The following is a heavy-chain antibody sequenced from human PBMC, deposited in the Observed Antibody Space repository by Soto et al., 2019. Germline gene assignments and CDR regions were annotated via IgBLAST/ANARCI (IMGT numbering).Heavy chain of an antibody. D-gene: IGHD2-21*02. CDR2: INSDETIT. Sequence: PVGSLRLSCAASGFTFSNYWMHWVRQSPGKGLVWVSRINSDETITSYADSVKGRFTISRDNAKNTLYLQMSSLRVEDTALYYCVCFECGRTAVVTAMEANGYWGQGTLVTVLL. J-gene: IGHJ4*02. CDR1: GFTFSNYW. CDR3: VCFECGRTAVVTAMEANGY. V-gene: IGHV3-74*01.